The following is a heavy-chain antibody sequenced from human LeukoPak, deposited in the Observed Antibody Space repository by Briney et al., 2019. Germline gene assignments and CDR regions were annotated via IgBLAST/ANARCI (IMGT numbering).Heavy chain of an antibody. Sequence: GGSLRLSCAASGFTFSNAWMSWVRQAPGKGLEWVGRIKSKTDGGTTDYAAPVKGRFTISRDDSKNTLYLQMNSLKTEDTAVYYCTTYGVVSAGRFDYWGQGTLVTVSS. CDR1: GFTFSNAW. CDR2: IKSKTDGGTT. CDR3: TTYGVVSAGRFDY. D-gene: IGHD2-21*02. J-gene: IGHJ4*02. V-gene: IGHV3-15*01.